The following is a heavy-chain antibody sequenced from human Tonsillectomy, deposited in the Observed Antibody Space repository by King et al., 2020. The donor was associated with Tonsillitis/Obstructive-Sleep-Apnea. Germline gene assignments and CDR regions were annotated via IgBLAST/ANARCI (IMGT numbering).Heavy chain of an antibody. D-gene: IGHD2-2*01. Sequence: VQLVESGGGLVKPGGSLRLSCAASGFNFSSYSMNWVRQAPGKGLEWVSSISSSSSYIYYADSVKGRFTISRDNAKNSLYLQMNSLRAEDTAVYYCARDTWAVVVPAAPEGYYYYYMDVWGKGTTVTVSS. V-gene: IGHV3-21*01. J-gene: IGHJ6*03. CDR2: ISSSSSYI. CDR3: ARDTWAVVVPAAPEGYYYYYMDV. CDR1: GFNFSSYS.